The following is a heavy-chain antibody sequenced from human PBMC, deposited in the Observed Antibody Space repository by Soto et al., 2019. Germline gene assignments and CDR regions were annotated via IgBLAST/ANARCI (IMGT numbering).Heavy chain of an antibody. D-gene: IGHD3-3*01. V-gene: IGHV5-51*01. CDR2: IYPSDSDT. J-gene: IGHJ4*02. CDR3: ARGGVSTRTFDY. Sequence: GESLKISCKGSGYNFAGYWIAWVRQMPGKGLELMGIIYPSDSDTRYRPSFQGQVTISADKSISSAYLQWSSLRASDNAMYYCARGGVSTRTFDYWGQGTPVTVSS. CDR1: GYNFAGYW.